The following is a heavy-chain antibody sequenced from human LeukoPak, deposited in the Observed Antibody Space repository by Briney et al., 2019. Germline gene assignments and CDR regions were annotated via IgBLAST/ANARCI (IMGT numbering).Heavy chain of an antibody. D-gene: IGHD1-14*01. CDR3: ARGPEASTPNWFDP. CDR1: GFSFSRYD. J-gene: IGHJ5*02. CDR2: ITDSSSTI. V-gene: IGHV3-48*04. Sequence: GGSLRLSCAASGFSFSRYDMNWVRQAPGKGLEWVSYITDSSSTIYYADSVKGRFTISRDNAKNSLYLQMNSLRAEDTAVYYCARGPEASTPNWFDPWGQGTLVTVSS.